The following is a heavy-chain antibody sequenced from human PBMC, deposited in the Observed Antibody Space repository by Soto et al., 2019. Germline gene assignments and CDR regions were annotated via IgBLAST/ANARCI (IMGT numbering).Heavy chain of an antibody. CDR1: GGTFSSYS. J-gene: IGHJ5*02. CDR2: IIPMFGTT. Sequence: QVQLVQSGAEVKKPGSSVKVSCKACGGTFSSYSINWMRQAPGQGLEWMGLIIPMFGTTTYAQKFQGGVTITADESTSTAYMELRSLRSDDTALYYCARSLGSDAGETWGQGTLVTVSS. D-gene: IGHD2-21*02. CDR3: ARSLGSDAGET. V-gene: IGHV1-69*01.